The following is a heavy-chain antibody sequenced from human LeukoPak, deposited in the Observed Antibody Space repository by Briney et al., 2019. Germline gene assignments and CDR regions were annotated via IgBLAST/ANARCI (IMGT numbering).Heavy chain of an antibody. CDR3: AKYRSGGYWASTMYYLDT. V-gene: IGHV3-23*01. CDR2: ISAGGDA. CDR1: GLTFSSYA. J-gene: IGHJ4*02. Sequence: GGSLRLSCVASGLTFSSYAFTWVRQAPGRGLEWVSGISAGGDAYYADSVKGRFIISRENYKNTVHLRMKTLRADDTAVYSCAKYRSGGYWASTMYYLDTWGQGILVSVSS. D-gene: IGHD3-10*01.